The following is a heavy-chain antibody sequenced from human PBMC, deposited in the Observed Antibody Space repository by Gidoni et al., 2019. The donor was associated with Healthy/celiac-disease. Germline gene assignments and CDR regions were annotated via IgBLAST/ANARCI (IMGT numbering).Heavy chain of an antibody. D-gene: IGHD3-3*01. CDR1: GGSISSSSYY. V-gene: IGHV4-39*01. CDR3: ARQRSVAYYDFWSGYPNWFDP. Sequence: QLQLQESGPGLVKPSETLSLTCTVSGGSISSSSYYWGWIRQPPGKGLEWIGSIYYSGSTYYNPSLKSRVTISVDTSKNQFSLKLSSVTAADTAVYYCARQRSVAYYDFWSGYPNWFDPWGQGTLVTVSS. CDR2: IYYSGST. J-gene: IGHJ5*02.